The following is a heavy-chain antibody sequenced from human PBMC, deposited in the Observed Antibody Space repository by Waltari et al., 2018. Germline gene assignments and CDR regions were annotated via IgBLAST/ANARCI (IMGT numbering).Heavy chain of an antibody. CDR3: AKAVVPAAMDYYYYMDV. CDR1: GFTFSSYA. CDR2: ISGSGGST. Sequence: EVQLVESGGGLVQPGGSLRLSCAASGFTFSSYAMSWVRQAPGKGLEWVSAISGSGGSTYDADSVKGRFTISRDNSKNTLYLQMNSLRAEDTAVYYCAKAVVPAAMDYYYYMDVWGKGTTVTVSS. V-gene: IGHV3-23*04. J-gene: IGHJ6*03. D-gene: IGHD2-2*01.